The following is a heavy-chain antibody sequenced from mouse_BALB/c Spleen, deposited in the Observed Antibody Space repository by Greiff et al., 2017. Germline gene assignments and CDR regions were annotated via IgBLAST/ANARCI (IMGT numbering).Heavy chain of an antibody. CDR3: APLLWCPYYAMDY. CDR2: IYPSDIYT. J-gene: IGHJ4*01. D-gene: IGHD2-13*01. CDR1: GYTFTSYW. Sequence: QVQLQQPGAELVRPGASVKLSCKASGYTFTSYWLNWVKQRPGQGLEWIGTIYPSDIYTNYNQKFKDKATLTVDKSSSTAYMQLSSPTSEDSAVYYCAPLLWCPYYAMDYWGQGTSVTVSS. V-gene: IGHV1-69*02.